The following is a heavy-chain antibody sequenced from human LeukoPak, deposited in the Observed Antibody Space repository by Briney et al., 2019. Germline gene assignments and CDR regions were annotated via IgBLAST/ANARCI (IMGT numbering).Heavy chain of an antibody. J-gene: IGHJ4*02. CDR1: GFTFSDYY. V-gene: IGHV3-11*04. CDR3: ARDIYYYDSSGYYFPGGSDY. CDR2: ISGGGSTI. D-gene: IGHD3-22*01. Sequence: KAGGSLRLSCAASGFTFSDYYMSWIRQAPGKGLEWVSYISGGGSTIYYADSVKGRFTISRDNAKDSLYLQMNSLRAEDTAVYYCARDIYYYDSSGYYFPGGSDYWGQGTLVTVSS.